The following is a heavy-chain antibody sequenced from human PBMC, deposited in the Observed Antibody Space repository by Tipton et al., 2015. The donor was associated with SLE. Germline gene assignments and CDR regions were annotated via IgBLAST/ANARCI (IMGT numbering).Heavy chain of an antibody. CDR2: INHSGST. Sequence: TLSLTCAVYGGSFSGYYWSWIRQPPGKGLEWIGEINHSGSTNYNPSLKSRVTISVDTSKNQFSLKLSSVTAADTAVYYCARGTGGGNSTWYDFFDYWGQGTLVTVSS. CDR3: ARGTGGGNSTWYDFFDY. V-gene: IGHV4-34*01. CDR1: GGSFSGYY. J-gene: IGHJ4*02. D-gene: IGHD6-13*01.